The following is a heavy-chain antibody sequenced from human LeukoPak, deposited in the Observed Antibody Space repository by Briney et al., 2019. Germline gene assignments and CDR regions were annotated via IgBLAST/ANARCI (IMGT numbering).Heavy chain of an antibody. CDR3: AKDSTAMIVAPDGY. V-gene: IGHV3-9*03. CDR1: GFTFDDYA. CDR2: ISWNSGSI. Sequence: GGSLRLSCAASGFTFDDYAMHWVRQAPGKGPEWVSGISWNSGSIGYADSVKGRFTISRDNAKNSLYLQMNSLRAEDMALYYCAKDSTAMIVAPDGYWGQGTLVTVSS. D-gene: IGHD3-22*01. J-gene: IGHJ4*02.